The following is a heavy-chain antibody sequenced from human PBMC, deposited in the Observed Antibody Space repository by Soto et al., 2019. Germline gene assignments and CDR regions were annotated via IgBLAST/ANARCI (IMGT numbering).Heavy chain of an antibody. D-gene: IGHD5-18*01. CDR2: FYYSGTT. CDR3: ARRYGPRAFDV. J-gene: IGHJ3*01. V-gene: IGHV4-30-4*01. CDR1: GGSISNGDSY. Sequence: SETLSLTCTASGGSISNGDSYWSWVRQSPGKGLEWIGYFYYSGTTYYNSSLRSRVTISVDTSRSQFSLNLHSVTAADTAVYYCARRYGPRAFDVWGQGTMVTVSS.